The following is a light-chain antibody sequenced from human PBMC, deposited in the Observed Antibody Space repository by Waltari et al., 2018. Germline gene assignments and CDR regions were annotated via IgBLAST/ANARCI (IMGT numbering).Light chain of an antibody. CDR2: LGS. J-gene: IGKJ2*01. CDR1: QSLLHSNGFNY. CDR3: MQALQTPRT. V-gene: IGKV2-28*01. Sequence: DIVMTQSPLSLPVTPGEPASISCRSSQSLLHSNGFNYLDWYLQKPGQSPQVLIYLGSNRASGVPDRFSGSGSGTDFTLKISGVEAEDVGVYYCMQALQTPRTFGQGTKLEIK.